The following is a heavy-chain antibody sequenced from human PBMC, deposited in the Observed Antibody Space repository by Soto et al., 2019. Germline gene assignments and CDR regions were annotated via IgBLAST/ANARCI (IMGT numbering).Heavy chain of an antibody. CDR3: TTDEGE. V-gene: IGHV3-15*05. CDR2: IKSKTDGETT. Sequence: ELQLVESGGGLVKPGGSLRLSCAASGFSFSNGWMSWVRQAPGKGLEWVGRIKSKTDGETTDYAAPVKGRFTISRDDSKNTLYSQMNSLKIEDTTVYYCTTDEGEWGQGTLVTVSS. CDR1: GFSFSNGW. J-gene: IGHJ4*02. D-gene: IGHD3-16*01.